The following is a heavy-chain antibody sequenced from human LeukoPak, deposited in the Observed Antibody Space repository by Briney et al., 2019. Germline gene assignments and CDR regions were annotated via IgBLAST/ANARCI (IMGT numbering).Heavy chain of an antibody. CDR2: INHSGST. Sequence: SETLSLTCAVYGGSFSGYYWSWIRQPPGKGLEWIGEINHSGSTNYNPSLKSRVTISVDTSKNQFSLKLSSVTAADTAVYYCARWVVTSYYFDYWGQGTLVTVSS. D-gene: IGHD4-23*01. CDR3: ARWVVTSYYFDY. CDR1: GGSFSGYY. J-gene: IGHJ4*02. V-gene: IGHV4-34*01.